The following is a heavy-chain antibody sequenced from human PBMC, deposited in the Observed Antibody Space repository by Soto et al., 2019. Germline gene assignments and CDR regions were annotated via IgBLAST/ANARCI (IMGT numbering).Heavy chain of an antibody. CDR3: AKELSGSYYRL. CDR2: IGGSDDST. V-gene: IGHV3-23*01. J-gene: IGHJ4*02. CDR1: GFTFSTYV. D-gene: IGHD1-26*01. Sequence: PGGFLRLSCAASGFTFSTYVMRCVRQAPGKGLEWVSAIGGSDDSTYYIDSVKGRFTISRDNSKNTLYLQMSALRAEDTAVYYCAKELSGSYYRLWCQGTLVTVSS.